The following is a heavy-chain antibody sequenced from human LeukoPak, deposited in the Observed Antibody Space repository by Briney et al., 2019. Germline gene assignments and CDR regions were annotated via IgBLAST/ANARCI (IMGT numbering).Heavy chain of an antibody. CDR3: ARNGHGILTGYSIDY. V-gene: IGHV3-21*04. CDR1: GFTFSSYS. Sequence: GGSLRLSCAASGFTFSSYSMNWVRQAPGKGLEWVSSISSSSSYIYYADSVKGRFTISRDNSKNTLYLQMNSLRAEDTAVYYCARNGHGILTGYSIDYWGQGTLVTVSS. J-gene: IGHJ4*02. CDR2: ISSSSSYI. D-gene: IGHD3-9*01.